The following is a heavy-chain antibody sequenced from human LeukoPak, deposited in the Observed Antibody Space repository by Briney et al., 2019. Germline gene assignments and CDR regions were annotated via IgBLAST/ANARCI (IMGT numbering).Heavy chain of an antibody. CDR2: IYSGGYT. J-gene: IGHJ4*02. Sequence: PGGSPRLSCAASGFTVSSNYMSWVRQAPGKGLEWVSVIYSGGYTYYADSVEGRFTISRDNSKNTLYLQMNSLRAEDTAVYYCARGTLYSSSWYYFDYWGQGTLVTVSS. CDR3: ARGTLYSSSWYYFDY. V-gene: IGHV3-53*01. D-gene: IGHD6-13*01. CDR1: GFTVSSNY.